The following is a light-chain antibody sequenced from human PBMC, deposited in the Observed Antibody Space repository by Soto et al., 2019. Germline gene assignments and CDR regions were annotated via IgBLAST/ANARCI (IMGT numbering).Light chain of an antibody. Sequence: EIVMTQSPATLSVSPGERATLSCRASQSISSSLAWYQQKPGQAPRLLIYGASTRATGIPARFSGSGSGTEFTLTISSLKSEDVAVYYCQQYNNGPTYTFGQGTKLEIK. V-gene: IGKV3-15*01. J-gene: IGKJ2*01. CDR3: QQYNNGPTYT. CDR2: GAS. CDR1: QSISSS.